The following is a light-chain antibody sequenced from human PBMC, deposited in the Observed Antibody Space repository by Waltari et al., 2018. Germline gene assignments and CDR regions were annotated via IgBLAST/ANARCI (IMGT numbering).Light chain of an antibody. CDR3: QHYSSSPPFT. J-gene: IGKJ2*01. CDR2: RAS. Sequence: DVQLTQFPSSLSASVGDRVTITCRATQDINGSLAWYQQKSGKAPKLLVYRASRLQNGVPSRFSGSGSGTVYTLTISGLQPEDFETFYCQHYSSSPPFTFGPGTKLDI. CDR1: QDINGS. V-gene: IGKV1-NL1*01.